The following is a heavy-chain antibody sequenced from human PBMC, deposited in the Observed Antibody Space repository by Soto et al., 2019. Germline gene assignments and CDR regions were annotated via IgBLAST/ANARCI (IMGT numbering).Heavy chain of an antibody. CDR2: INPNSGGT. D-gene: IGHD2-2*01. CDR3: ARGYCSSTSCYAGRLKYYYYGMDV. Sequence: ASVKVSCKASGYTFTGYYMHWVRQAPGQGLEWMGWINPNSGGTNYAQKFQGWVTMTRDTSISTAYMELSRLRSDDTAVYYCARGYCSSTSCYAGRLKYYYYGMDVWGQGTTVTVSS. V-gene: IGHV1-2*04. CDR1: GYTFTGYY. J-gene: IGHJ6*02.